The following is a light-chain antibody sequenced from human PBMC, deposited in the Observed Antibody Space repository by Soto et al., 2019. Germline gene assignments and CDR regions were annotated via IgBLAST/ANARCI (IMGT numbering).Light chain of an antibody. Sequence: EIVLTPSPATLSLSPGEIATLSCRASQSVSSYLAWYQQKPGQAPRLLIYDASNRVTVIPARFSGSGSGTDFTLTISSLEPEDFAVYYCQQRSNWYTFGQGTKLEIK. CDR2: DAS. J-gene: IGKJ2*01. CDR1: QSVSSY. CDR3: QQRSNWYT. V-gene: IGKV3-11*01.